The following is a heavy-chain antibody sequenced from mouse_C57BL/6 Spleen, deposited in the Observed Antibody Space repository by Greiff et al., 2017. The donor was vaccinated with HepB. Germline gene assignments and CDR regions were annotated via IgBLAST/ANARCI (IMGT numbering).Heavy chain of an antibody. CDR1: GYTFTSYT. CDR2: INPSSGYT. CDR3: ARSTAQAIDY. D-gene: IGHD3-2*02. Sequence: VQLQQSGAELARPGASVKMSCKASGYTFTSYTMHWVKQRPGQGLEWIGYINPSSGYTKYNQKFKDKATLTADKSSSTAYMQLSSLTSEDSAVYYCARSTAQAIDYWGQGTTLTVSS. V-gene: IGHV1-4*01. J-gene: IGHJ2*01.